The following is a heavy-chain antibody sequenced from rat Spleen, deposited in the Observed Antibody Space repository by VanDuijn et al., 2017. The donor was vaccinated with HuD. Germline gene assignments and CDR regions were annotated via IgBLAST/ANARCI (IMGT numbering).Heavy chain of an antibody. V-gene: IGHV2S12*01. CDR2: MSGGRST. D-gene: IGHD1-11*01. CDR1: GFSLTNYH. J-gene: IGHJ2*01. CDR3: ARDLYGGYTDY. Sequence: QVQLKESGPGLVQPSQTLSLTCTVSGFSLTNYHVSWVRQPPGKGLEWIAAMSGGRSTYYNSALESRLSISGDSSKSQVYLKKHSLQPEDTATYDGARDLYGGYTDYWGQGVMVTVSS.